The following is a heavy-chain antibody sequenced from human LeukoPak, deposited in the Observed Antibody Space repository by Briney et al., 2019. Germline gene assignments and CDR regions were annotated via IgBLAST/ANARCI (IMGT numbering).Heavy chain of an antibody. CDR3: ARDLSLNYYDSSGYRNWFDP. D-gene: IGHD3-22*01. J-gene: IGHJ5*02. CDR1: GYTFSSYY. Sequence: GASVKVSCKASGYTFSSYYVHWVRQAPGQGLEWMGIINPSGGSTSYAQKFQGRVTMTRDMSTSTVYMGLSSLRSEDTAVYYCARDLSLNYYDSSGYRNWFDPWGQGTLVTVSS. V-gene: IGHV1-46*01. CDR2: INPSGGST.